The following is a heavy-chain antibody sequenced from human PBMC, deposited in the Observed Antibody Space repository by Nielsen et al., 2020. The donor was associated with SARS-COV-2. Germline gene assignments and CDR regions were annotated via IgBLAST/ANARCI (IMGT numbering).Heavy chain of an antibody. Sequence: GGSLRLSCKGSGYNFTNYWIGWVRQMPGKGLEWMGIIYPSDSYTNYSPSFQGHVTISADKSISTAYLQWSSLKASDTAMYYRARRLVGHQLPIDYWGQGTLVTVSS. V-gene: IGHV5-10-1*01. D-gene: IGHD2-2*01. CDR3: ARRLVGHQLPIDY. J-gene: IGHJ4*02. CDR1: GYNFTNYW. CDR2: IYPSDSYT.